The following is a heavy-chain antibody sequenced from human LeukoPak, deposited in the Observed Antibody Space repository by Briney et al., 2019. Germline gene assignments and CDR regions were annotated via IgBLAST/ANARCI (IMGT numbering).Heavy chain of an antibody. Sequence: SETLSLTCTVSGGSISSYYWSWIRQSPGKGLEWIGYIYYSGSTNYNPSLKSRVTISVDTSKKKFSLKLSSVTAADTAVYYCARRLAVGGWFDPWGQGTLVTVSS. CDR1: GGSISSYY. V-gene: IGHV4-59*01. D-gene: IGHD6-13*01. J-gene: IGHJ5*02. CDR3: ARRLAVGGWFDP. CDR2: IYYSGST.